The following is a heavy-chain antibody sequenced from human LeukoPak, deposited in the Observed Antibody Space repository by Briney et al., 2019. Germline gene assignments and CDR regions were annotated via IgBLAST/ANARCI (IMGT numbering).Heavy chain of an antibody. CDR2: ISSSGSTI. D-gene: IGHD3-22*01. CDR1: GFTFSSYE. V-gene: IGHV3-48*03. Sequence: PGGSLRLSCAASGFTFSSYEMNWVRQAPGKGLEWVSYISSSGSTIYYADSVKGRFTISRDNSKNTLYVQINSLRAEDTAVYYCAKDPTDFDSSGQTYFDYWGQGTLVTVSS. J-gene: IGHJ4*02. CDR3: AKDPTDFDSSGQTYFDY.